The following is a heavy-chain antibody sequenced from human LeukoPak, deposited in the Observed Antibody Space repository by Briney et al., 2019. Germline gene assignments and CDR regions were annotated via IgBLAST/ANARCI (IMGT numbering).Heavy chain of an antibody. V-gene: IGHV1-24*01. CDR2: FDPEDGET. Sequence: ASVKVSCKVSGYTLTELSMHWVRQAPGEGLEWMGGFDPEDGETIYAQKFQGRVTMTEDTSTDTAYMELSSLRSEDTAVYYCATDRGGSYGSDAFQHWGQGTLVTVSS. CDR3: ATDRGGSYGSDAFQH. D-gene: IGHD1-26*01. J-gene: IGHJ1*01. CDR1: GYTLTELS.